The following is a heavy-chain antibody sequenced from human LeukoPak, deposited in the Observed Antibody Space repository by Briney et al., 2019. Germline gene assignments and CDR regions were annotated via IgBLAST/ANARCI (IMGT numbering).Heavy chain of an antibody. CDR3: ARTNYYDSSGPFGY. J-gene: IGHJ4*02. D-gene: IGHD3-22*01. V-gene: IGHV4-34*01. CDR1: GGSFSDYY. Sequence: PSETLSLTCAVYGGSFSDYYWTWIRQSPGKGLEWIGEINHSGSTNYNPSLKGRVTISVDTSKNQFSLKLSSVTAADTAVYYCARTNYYDSSGPFGYWGQGTLVTVSS. CDR2: INHSGST.